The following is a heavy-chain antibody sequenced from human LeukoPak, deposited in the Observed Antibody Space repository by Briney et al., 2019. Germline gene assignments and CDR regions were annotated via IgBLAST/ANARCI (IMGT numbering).Heavy chain of an antibody. CDR3: AKDGRWARTYYYYYMDV. Sequence: GGSLRLSCAASGFTFSDAWMHWVRQAPGRGLEWVAVISYDGSNKYYADSVKGRFTISRDNSKNTLYLQINSLRAEDTAVYYCAKDGRWARTYYYYYMDVWGKGTTVTVSS. V-gene: IGHV3-30*18. D-gene: IGHD4-23*01. J-gene: IGHJ6*03. CDR1: GFTFSDAW. CDR2: ISYDGSNK.